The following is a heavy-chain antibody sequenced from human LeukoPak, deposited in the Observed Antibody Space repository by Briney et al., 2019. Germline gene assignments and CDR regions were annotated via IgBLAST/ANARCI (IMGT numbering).Heavy chain of an antibody. Sequence: QPGETLRLSCAASGFTFSSYGMSWVRQAPGKGLEWVSVISGSGGSTYYAASVKGRFTISRDNSRNTPYLQMNSLRAEDTAVYYCARKNGLDYWGQGTLVTVSS. CDR1: GFTFSSYG. CDR3: ARKNGLDY. CDR2: ISGSGGST. V-gene: IGHV3-23*01. J-gene: IGHJ4*02.